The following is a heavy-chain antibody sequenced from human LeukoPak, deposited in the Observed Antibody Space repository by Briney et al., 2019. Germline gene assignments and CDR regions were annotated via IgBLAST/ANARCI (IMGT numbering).Heavy chain of an antibody. CDR1: GGTFSSYA. CDR2: IIPIFGTA. J-gene: IGHJ4*02. V-gene: IGHV1-69*05. D-gene: IGHD2-2*01. CDR3: ARGGYCSSTSCYFPPSFDY. Sequence: ASVKVSCKASGGTFSSYAISWVRQAPGQGLEWMGRIIPIFGTANCAQKFQGRVTITTDESTSTAYMELSSLRSEDTAVYYCARGGYCSSTSCYFPPSFDYWGQGTLVTVSS.